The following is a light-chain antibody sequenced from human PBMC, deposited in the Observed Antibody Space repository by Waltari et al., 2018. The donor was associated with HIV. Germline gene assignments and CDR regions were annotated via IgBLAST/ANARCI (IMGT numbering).Light chain of an antibody. Sequence: QSALTQPPSASGSPGQSVSIACTGTSSDVGGSNYVSWYQQHPGKTPKLMIYEVTERPSGVPARFFGSKSGNTAFLTVSGLQAEDEADYYCSSHADSNKVLFGGGTKMTVL. CDR3: SSHADSNKVL. CDR1: SSDVGGSNY. V-gene: IGLV2-8*01. CDR2: EVT. J-gene: IGLJ3*02.